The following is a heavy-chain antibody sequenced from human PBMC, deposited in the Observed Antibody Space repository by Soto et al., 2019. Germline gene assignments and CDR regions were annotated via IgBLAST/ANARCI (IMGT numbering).Heavy chain of an antibody. J-gene: IGHJ5*02. Sequence: ASVKVSCKASGYTFTSYGISWVRQAPGQGLEWMGWIGAYNGNTNYAQKLQGRVTMTTDTSTSTAYMELRSLRSDDTAVYDCAERRIDNWFDPWGQGTLVTVSS. V-gene: IGHV1-18*04. CDR3: AERRIDNWFDP. D-gene: IGHD2-15*01. CDR2: IGAYNGNT. CDR1: GYTFTSYG.